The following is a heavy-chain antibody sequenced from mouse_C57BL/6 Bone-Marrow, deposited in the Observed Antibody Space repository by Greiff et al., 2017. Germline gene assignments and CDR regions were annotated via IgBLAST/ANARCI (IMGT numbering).Heavy chain of an antibody. CDR2: INPYNGGT. CDR1: GYTFTDYY. J-gene: IGHJ4*01. V-gene: IGHV1-19*01. CDR3: ARGHYYAMDY. Sequence: VQLKQSGPVLVKPGASVKMSCKASGYTFTDYYMNWVKQSHGKSLEWIGVINPYNGGTSYNQKFKGKATLTVYKSSSTAYMELNSLTSEDSAVYYCARGHYYAMDYWGQGTSVTVSS.